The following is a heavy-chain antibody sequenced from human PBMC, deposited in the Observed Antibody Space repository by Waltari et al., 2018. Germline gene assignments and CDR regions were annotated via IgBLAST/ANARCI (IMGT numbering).Heavy chain of an antibody. CDR2: ISGSSSYI. CDR1: GFTFSSYS. Sequence: EVQLVESGGGLVKPGGSLRLSCAASGFTFSSYSMNWVRQAPGKGLEWVSSISGSSSYIYYADSVKGRFTISRDNAKNSLYLQMNSLRAEDTAVYYCARGSIAARRGVDYWGQGTLVTVSS. V-gene: IGHV3-21*01. D-gene: IGHD6-6*01. CDR3: ARGSIAARRGVDY. J-gene: IGHJ4*02.